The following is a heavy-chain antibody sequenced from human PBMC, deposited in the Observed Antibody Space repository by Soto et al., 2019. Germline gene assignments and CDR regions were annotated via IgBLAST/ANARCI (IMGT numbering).Heavy chain of an antibody. J-gene: IGHJ4*02. CDR2: ISWNGGST. CDR3: ARVAPPGFH. D-gene: IGHD3-10*01. V-gene: IGHV3-20*04. Sequence: EVQLVESGGGVVRPGESLRLSCAASGFTFDDYGMSWVRQAPGKGLEWVSGISWNGGSTGSEDSVKGRFTISRANAKPSLYLQMISLSAAATALYSCARVAPPGFHWGQGTLVTVSS. CDR1: GFTFDDYG.